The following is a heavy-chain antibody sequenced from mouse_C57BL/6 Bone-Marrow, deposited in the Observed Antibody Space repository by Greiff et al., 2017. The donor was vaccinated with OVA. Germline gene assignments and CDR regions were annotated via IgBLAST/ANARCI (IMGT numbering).Heavy chain of an antibody. J-gene: IGHJ3*01. D-gene: IGHD4-1*02. CDR3: ASTGTGAY. CDR1: GFTFSSYG. V-gene: IGHV5-6*01. Sequence: EVKLVESGGDLVKPGGSLKLSCAASGFTFSSYGMSWVRRTPDKRLEWVATISSGGSYTYYPDSVKGRFTIARDNAKNTLYLQMSSLKSEDTAMYYCASTGTGAYWGQGTLVTVSA. CDR2: ISSGGSYT.